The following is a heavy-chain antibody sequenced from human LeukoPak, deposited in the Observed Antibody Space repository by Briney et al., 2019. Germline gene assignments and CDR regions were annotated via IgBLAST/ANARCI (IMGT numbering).Heavy chain of an antibody. CDR2: IHNSGRT. D-gene: IGHD3-16*01. J-gene: IGHJ3*02. Sequence: SETLSLTCTVSVGSIGTFYWTWIRQPPGKGLEWIGYIHNSGRTNYNASLNSRVTISVDTSKNQLSLKLSSVTAADTAVYYCARVKGGGAFDIWGQGTMVTVSS. V-gene: IGHV4-59*12. CDR3: ARVKGGGAFDI. CDR1: VGSIGTFY.